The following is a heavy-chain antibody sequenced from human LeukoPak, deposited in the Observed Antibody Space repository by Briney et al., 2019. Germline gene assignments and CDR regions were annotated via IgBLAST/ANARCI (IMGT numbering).Heavy chain of an antibody. Sequence: GRSLRLSCAASGFTFDDYAMHWVRQAPGKGLEWVSGISWNSGSIGYADSVKGRFTISRDNAKNSLCLQMNSLRAEDTALYYCAKGYCSSTSCPVDYWGQGTLVTVSS. V-gene: IGHV3-9*01. CDR3: AKGYCSSTSCPVDY. CDR1: GFTFDDYA. J-gene: IGHJ4*02. CDR2: ISWNSGSI. D-gene: IGHD2-2*01.